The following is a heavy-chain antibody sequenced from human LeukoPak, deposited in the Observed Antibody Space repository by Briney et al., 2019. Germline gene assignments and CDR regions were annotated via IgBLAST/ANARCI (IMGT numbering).Heavy chain of an antibody. CDR2: ISNDGSSQ. D-gene: IGHD2/OR15-2a*01. V-gene: IGHV3-30*18. CDR3: AKDNYGNRPRFDY. J-gene: IGHJ4*02. CDR1: GFTFSSYG. Sequence: GGSLRLSCAASGFTFSSYGMSWVRHTPGKGLEWVALISNDGSSQYYTDSVKGRFIISRDNSKNTLFLQLNSLGPEDTGVYYCAKDNYGNRPRFDYWGQGTLVTVSS.